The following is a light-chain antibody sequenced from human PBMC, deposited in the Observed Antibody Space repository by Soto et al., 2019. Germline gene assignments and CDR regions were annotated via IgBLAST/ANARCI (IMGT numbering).Light chain of an antibody. CDR3: GTWDSSLNGV. CDR1: SSNIGNSD. CDR2: DNN. V-gene: IGLV1-51*01. Sequence: QSALTQPPSVSAAPGQQVTISCSGSSSNIGNSDISWYQQLPGTAPKLLIYDNNKRPSGIPDRFSGSKSGTSATLGITGLQTGDEADYYCGTWDSSLNGVFGGGTKLTVL. J-gene: IGLJ2*01.